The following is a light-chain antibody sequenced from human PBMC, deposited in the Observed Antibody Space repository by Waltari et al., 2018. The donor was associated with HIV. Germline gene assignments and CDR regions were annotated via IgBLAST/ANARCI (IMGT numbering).Light chain of an antibody. Sequence: QSVLTQPASVSGSPGQSITFSCTGTSKDFGFYNYVSWYQQYPGKAPKLLIYEVSNRPSGVSNRFSASKSGNTASLTISGLQAEDEADYFCSSYTTGSTLVVFGGGTKLTVL. CDR1: SKDFGFYNY. CDR2: EVS. V-gene: IGLV2-14*01. CDR3: SSYTTGSTLVV. J-gene: IGLJ2*01.